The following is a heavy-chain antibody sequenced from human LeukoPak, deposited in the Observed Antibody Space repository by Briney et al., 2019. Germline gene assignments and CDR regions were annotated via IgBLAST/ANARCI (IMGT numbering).Heavy chain of an antibody. CDR2: ISSSSSTI. Sequence: GGSLRLSCAASGFIFRSYEMNWVRQAPGKGLEWVSYISSSSSTIYYADSVKGRFTISRDNAKNSLYLQMNSLRAEDTAVYYCARDKGYDYVWGSPIWGQGTLVTVSS. J-gene: IGHJ4*02. V-gene: IGHV3-48*01. D-gene: IGHD3-16*01. CDR1: GFIFRSYE. CDR3: ARDKGYDYVWGSPI.